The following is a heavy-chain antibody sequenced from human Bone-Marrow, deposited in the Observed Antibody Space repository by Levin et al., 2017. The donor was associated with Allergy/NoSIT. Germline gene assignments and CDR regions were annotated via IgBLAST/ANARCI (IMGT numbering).Heavy chain of an antibody. CDR1: GFTVSSNY. J-gene: IGHJ4*02. D-gene: IGHD6-19*01. V-gene: IGHV3-53*01. CDR3: ARGPPQWLVPGD. CDR2: MYTGGST. Sequence: LSLTCAASGFTVSSNYMSWVRQAPGKGLEWVSVMYTGGSTYYADSVKGRFIISRDISDNTVYLQMNSLRVDDTAVYYCARGPPQWLVPGDWGQGTLVTVST.